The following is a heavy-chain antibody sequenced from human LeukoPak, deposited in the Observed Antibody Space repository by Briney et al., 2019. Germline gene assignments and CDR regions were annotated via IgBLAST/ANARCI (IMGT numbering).Heavy chain of an antibody. CDR1: GGSFSGYY. CDR3: ARGPTYYYDSSGYLIY. D-gene: IGHD3-22*01. CDR2: INHSGST. Sequence: SETLSLTCAVYGGSFSGYYWSWIRQPPGKGLEWIGEINHSGSTNYNPSLKSRVTISVDTSKNQFSLKLSSVTAADTAVYYCARGPTYYYDSSGYLIYWGQGTLVTVSS. V-gene: IGHV4-34*01. J-gene: IGHJ4*02.